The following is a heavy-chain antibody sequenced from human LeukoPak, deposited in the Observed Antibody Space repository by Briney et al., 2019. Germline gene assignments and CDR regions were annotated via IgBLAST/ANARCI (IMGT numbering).Heavy chain of an antibody. CDR1: GGSISSYY. V-gene: IGHV4-59*01. J-gene: IGHJ4*02. CDR3: AGRYSSGWYLLDY. CDR2: IYYSGST. Sequence: SETLSLTCTVSGGSISSYYWSWIRQPPGKGLEWIGYIYYSGSTNYNPSLKSRVTISVDTSKNQFSLKLSSVTAADTAVYYCAGRYSSGWYLLDYWGQGTLVTVSS. D-gene: IGHD6-19*01.